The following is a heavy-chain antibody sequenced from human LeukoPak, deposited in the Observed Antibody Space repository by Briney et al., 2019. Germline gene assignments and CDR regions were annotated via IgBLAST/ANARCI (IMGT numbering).Heavy chain of an antibody. V-gene: IGHV1-2*02. Sequence: ASVKVSCKASGYTFTGYYMHWVRQAPGQGLEWMGWINPNSGGTNYAQKFQGRVTMTRDTSISTAYMELSRLRSDDTAVYYCARDRAAASNYYFDYWGQGTLVTVSS. J-gene: IGHJ4*02. CDR2: INPNSGGT. CDR1: GYTFTGYY. CDR3: ARDRAAASNYYFDY. D-gene: IGHD6-13*01.